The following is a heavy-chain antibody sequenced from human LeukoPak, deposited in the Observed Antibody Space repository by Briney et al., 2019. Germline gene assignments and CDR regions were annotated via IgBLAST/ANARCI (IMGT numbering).Heavy chain of an antibody. CDR2: TYYRSKWHT. V-gene: IGHV6-1*01. CDR3: ARGVWDIVVVSASRAYYYYMDV. J-gene: IGHJ6*03. CDR1: GDSVSTNSAA. D-gene: IGHD2-2*01. Sequence: PSQTLSLTCAISGDSVSTNSAAWNWIRQSPSRGLEWLGRTYYRSKWHTDYAVSVKSRIAFKPDTSKNQFSLQLRSVTPEDTAVYYCARGVWDIVVVSASRAYYYYMDVWGKGTTVTVS.